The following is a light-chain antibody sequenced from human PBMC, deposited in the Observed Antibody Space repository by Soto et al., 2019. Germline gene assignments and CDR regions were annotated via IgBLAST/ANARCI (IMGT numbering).Light chain of an antibody. CDR3: SSYTSSSTVV. CDR1: SSDIGGYNY. Sequence: QSALTQPASMSGSPGQSITISCTGTSSDIGGYNYVSWYQQHPGKAPKLMIYDVSNRPSGVSNRFSGSKSGNTASLTISGLQAADEADYYCSSYTSSSTVVFGGGTQLTVL. CDR2: DVS. V-gene: IGLV2-14*01. J-gene: IGLJ2*01.